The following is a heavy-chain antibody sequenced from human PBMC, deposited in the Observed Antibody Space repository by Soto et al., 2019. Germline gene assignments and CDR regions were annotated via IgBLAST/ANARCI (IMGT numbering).Heavy chain of an antibody. CDR1: GYSFTSYW. CDR3: ARLSSSRAAGTRLGYFDY. V-gene: IGHV5-51*01. D-gene: IGHD6-13*01. CDR2: IYPGDSDT. J-gene: IGHJ4*02. Sequence: GESLKISCKGSGYSFTSYWIGWVRQMPGKGLEWMGIIYPGDSDTRYSPSFQGQVTISADKSISTAYLQWSSLKASDTAMYYCARLSSSRAAGTRLGYFDYWGQGTLVTVSS.